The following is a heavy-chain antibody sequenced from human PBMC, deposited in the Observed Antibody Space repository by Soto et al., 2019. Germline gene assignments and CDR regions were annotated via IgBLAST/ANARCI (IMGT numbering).Heavy chain of an antibody. Sequence: SLRLSCAASGFTFSIFAMSWVRQSPGKGLEWVSTISGSGGSTYYADAVKSRFTISRDNSMGTLYLQMKSLRVEDTAIYYCAKEVSLGSTVDLGYWGQGALVTVSS. V-gene: IGHV3-23*01. J-gene: IGHJ4*02. D-gene: IGHD7-27*01. CDR3: AKEVSLGSTVDLGY. CDR2: ISGSGGST. CDR1: GFTFSIFA.